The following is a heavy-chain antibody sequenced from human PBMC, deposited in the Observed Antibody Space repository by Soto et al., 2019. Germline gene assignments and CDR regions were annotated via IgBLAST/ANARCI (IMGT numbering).Heavy chain of an antibody. V-gene: IGHV4-39*01. Sequence: QLRLQESGPGLVKPSETLSLTCTVSGGSISTSPYYWGWIRQPPGKGLEWIGSTHYSGSTYYNPSLKSRVTIAVDTSKHQIALKLSSVTAADTAVYYCARREVERGMDVWGHGTTVTVSS. CDR1: GGSISTSPYY. CDR3: ARREVERGMDV. D-gene: IGHD2-2*01. CDR2: THYSGST. J-gene: IGHJ6*02.